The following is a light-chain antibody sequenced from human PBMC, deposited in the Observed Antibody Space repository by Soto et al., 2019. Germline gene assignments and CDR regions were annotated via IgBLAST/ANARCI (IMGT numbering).Light chain of an antibody. CDR3: QSYDTTNHVV. CDR2: KDN. CDR1: SGTIASNY. Sequence: NFMLTQPHAVSASPGRTVSISCTGSSGTIASNYVQWYQQRPGSAPTTVIYKDNQRPSGVPDRFSGSIDDSSNSASLTISGLKTEDEADYFCQSYDTTNHVVFGGGTKLTVL. V-gene: IGLV6-57*02. J-gene: IGLJ2*01.